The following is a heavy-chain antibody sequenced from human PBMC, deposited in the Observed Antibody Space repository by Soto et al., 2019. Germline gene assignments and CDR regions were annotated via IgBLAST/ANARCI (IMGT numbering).Heavy chain of an antibody. CDR2: MYKTGST. CDR1: GGSISSSY. Sequence: SETLSLTCTVSGGSISSSYWSWIRQPPGKGLEWIGYMYKTGSTVYNPSLKSRVTISVGTSKNQFYLKVNSVTAADTAVYYCARRIGYSSSWFTSNFDYWGQGTLVTVSS. CDR3: ARRIGYSSSWFTSNFDY. J-gene: IGHJ4*02. D-gene: IGHD6-13*01. V-gene: IGHV4-59*01.